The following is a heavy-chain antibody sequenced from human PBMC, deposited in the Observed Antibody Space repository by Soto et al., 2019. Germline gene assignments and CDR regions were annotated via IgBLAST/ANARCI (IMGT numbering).Heavy chain of an antibody. J-gene: IGHJ4*02. CDR1: GFTFSSYV. Sequence: EVQLLESGGGLVQPGGSLRLSCAASGFTFSSYVMSWVRQAPGKGLEWVSAISGSGGSTYYADSVKGRFTISRDNSKNTLYLQMNSLRAEDTAVYYCAKDTSPYSSGYDFDYWGQGTLVTVSS. D-gene: IGHD6-19*01. CDR2: ISGSGGST. V-gene: IGHV3-23*01. CDR3: AKDTSPYSSGYDFDY.